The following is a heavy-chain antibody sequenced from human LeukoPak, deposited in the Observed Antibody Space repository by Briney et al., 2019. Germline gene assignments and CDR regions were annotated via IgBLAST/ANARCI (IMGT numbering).Heavy chain of an antibody. D-gene: IGHD3-3*01. CDR3: ARVQDYDFWSGYSNNWFDP. CDR2: INTNTGNP. Sequence: GASVKVSCKASGYTFSDYYMHWMRQAPGQGLEWMGWINTNTGNPTYAQGFTGRFVFSLDTSVSTAYLQISSLKAEDTAVYYCARVQDYDFWSGYSNNWFDPWGQGTLVTVSS. J-gene: IGHJ5*02. V-gene: IGHV7-4-1*02. CDR1: GYTFSDYY.